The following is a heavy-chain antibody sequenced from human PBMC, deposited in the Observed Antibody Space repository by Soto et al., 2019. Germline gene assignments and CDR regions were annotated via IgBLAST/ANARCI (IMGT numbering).Heavy chain of an antibody. Sequence: EVQLVESGGGLVQPGGSLRLSCAASGFTFSSYEMNWVRQAPGQGLEWVSYISSSGSTIYYADSVKGRFTTSRDNAKNSLYLQMNSLRAEDTAVYYCARDSHSSAFDYWGQGTLVTVSS. D-gene: IGHD6-19*01. CDR1: GFTFSSYE. CDR3: ARDSHSSAFDY. CDR2: ISSSGSTI. V-gene: IGHV3-48*03. J-gene: IGHJ4*02.